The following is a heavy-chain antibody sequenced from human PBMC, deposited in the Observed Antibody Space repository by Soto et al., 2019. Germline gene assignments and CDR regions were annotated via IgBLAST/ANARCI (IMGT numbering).Heavy chain of an antibody. Sequence: GGSLRLSCAASGFTFSSYAMSWVRQAPGKGLEWVSAISGSGGSTYYADSVKGRFTISRDNSKNTLYLQMNSLRAEDTAVYYCAQEAVITVGYYYYYFMAVWGKRTSVTGSS. V-gene: IGHV3-23*01. CDR3: AQEAVITVGYYYYYFMAV. D-gene: IGHD3-10*01. J-gene: IGHJ6*03. CDR2: ISGSGGST. CDR1: GFTFSSYA.